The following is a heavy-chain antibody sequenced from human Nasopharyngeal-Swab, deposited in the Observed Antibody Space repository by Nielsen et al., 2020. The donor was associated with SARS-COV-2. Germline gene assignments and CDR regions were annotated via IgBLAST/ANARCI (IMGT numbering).Heavy chain of an antibody. CDR1: GFTFSSYG. CDR2: ISYDGSNK. D-gene: IGHD6-13*01. Sequence: GESLKISCAASGFTFSSYGMHWARQAPGKGLEWVAVISYDGSNKYYADSVKGRFTISRDNSKNTLYLQMNSLRAEDTAVYYCARAPRPWQQLVSYWGQGTLVTVSS. V-gene: IGHV3-30*03. CDR3: ARAPRPWQQLVSY. J-gene: IGHJ4*02.